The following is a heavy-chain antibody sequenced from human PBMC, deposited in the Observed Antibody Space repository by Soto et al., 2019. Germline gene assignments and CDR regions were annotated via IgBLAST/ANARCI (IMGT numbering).Heavy chain of an antibody. CDR2: VRRDGSDE. D-gene: IGHD1-26*01. CDR3: VREGPRKIVGAIDY. V-gene: IGHV3-33*01. Sequence: ESGGGVVQPGRSLRISCATSGFSFSNFAMHWFRQAPGKGLEWVSTVRRDGSDEQYGDSVKGRFTISRDNHKNTLYLQMNSLRVGDTAVYYCVREGPRKIVGAIDYWGQGTLVTVSS. J-gene: IGHJ4*02. CDR1: GFSFSNFA.